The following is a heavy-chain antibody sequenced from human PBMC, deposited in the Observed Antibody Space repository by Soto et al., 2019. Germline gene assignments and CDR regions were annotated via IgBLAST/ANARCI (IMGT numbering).Heavy chain of an antibody. CDR1: GFTFSDYY. D-gene: IGHD3-22*01. CDR2: ISSSSSYT. V-gene: IGHV3-11*06. CDR3: ARDGNYYDSSSFDY. J-gene: IGHJ4*02. Sequence: GGSLRLSCAASGFTFSDYYMSWIRQAPGKGLEWVSYISSSSSYTNYADSVKGRFTISRDNAKNSLYLQMNSLRAEDTAVYYCARDGNYYDSSSFDYWGQGTLVTVSS.